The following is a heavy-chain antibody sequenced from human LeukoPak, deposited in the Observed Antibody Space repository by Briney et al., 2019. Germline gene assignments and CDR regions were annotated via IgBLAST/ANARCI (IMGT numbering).Heavy chain of an antibody. CDR2: ISGSGDTT. CDR1: GFTFSTYG. CDR3: ARGRNFGSGSYVFDY. V-gene: IGHV3-23*01. D-gene: IGHD3-10*01. J-gene: IGHJ4*02. Sequence: GGSLRLSCAASGFTFSTYGFSWVRQAPGKGLEWVSRISGSGDTTNYADSVKGRFTISRDKSRNTVYLQMDSLRADDTAVYYCARGRNFGSGSYVFDYWGQGTLVTVSS.